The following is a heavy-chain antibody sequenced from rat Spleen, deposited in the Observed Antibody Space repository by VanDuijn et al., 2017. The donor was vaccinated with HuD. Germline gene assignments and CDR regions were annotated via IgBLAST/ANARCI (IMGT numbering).Heavy chain of an antibody. CDR1: GLSFSNYD. J-gene: IGHJ2*01. CDR2: IIYDGSRT. V-gene: IGHV5S10*01. D-gene: IGHD1-11*01. Sequence: EVQLVESGGGLVQPGRSLKLSCTASGLSFSNYDMAWVRQAPKKGLEWVATIIYDGSRTYYRDSVRGRFTISRNNAKSTLYLQMDSLRSEDTATYYCTTANNGGFSELYYFDYWGQGVMVTVSS. CDR3: TTANNGGFSELYYFDY.